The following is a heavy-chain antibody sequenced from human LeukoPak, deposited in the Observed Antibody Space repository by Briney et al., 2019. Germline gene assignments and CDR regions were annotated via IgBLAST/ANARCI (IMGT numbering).Heavy chain of an antibody. J-gene: IGHJ4*02. CDR3: AKDGDYYDSSGYYYSFDY. CDR2: ISGSGGST. D-gene: IGHD3-22*01. Sequence: GGSLRLSCAASGFTFSSYAMSWVRQAPGKGLEWVSAISGSGGSTYYADSVKGRFTIPRDNSKNTLYLQMNSLRAEDTAVYYCAKDGDYYDSSGYYYSFDYWGQGTLVTVSS. V-gene: IGHV3-23*01. CDR1: GFTFSSYA.